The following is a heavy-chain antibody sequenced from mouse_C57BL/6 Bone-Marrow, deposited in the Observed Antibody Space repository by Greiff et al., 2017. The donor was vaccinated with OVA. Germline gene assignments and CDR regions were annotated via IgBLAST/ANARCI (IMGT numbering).Heavy chain of an antibody. CDR1: GYAFSSSW. D-gene: IGHD1-1*01. J-gene: IGHJ4*01. CDR3: ERMNYYDSSLYYYAMDY. CDR2: IYPGDGDT. Sequence: QVQLQQSGPELVKPGASVKISCKASGYAFSSSWMNWVKQRPGKGLEWIGRIYPGDGDTNYTGKFKGKATLTDDKSSSTAYMQLSSLTSEDAAVYFCERMNYYDSSLYYYAMDYWGQGTSVTVSS. V-gene: IGHV1-82*01.